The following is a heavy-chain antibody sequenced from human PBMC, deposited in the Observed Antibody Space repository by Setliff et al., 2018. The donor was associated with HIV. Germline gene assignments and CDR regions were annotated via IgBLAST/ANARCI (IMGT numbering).Heavy chain of an antibody. CDR3: ARGWPYCGGDCYVFDY. D-gene: IGHD2-21*02. Sequence: TLSLTCTVSGGSISSGIYYWSWIRQPAGKGLEWIGHIYTSGNTNYNPSLKSRVTISVDKSKNQFSLRLNSVTAADTAVYYCARGWPYCGGDCYVFDYWGQGTLVTVSS. J-gene: IGHJ4*02. V-gene: IGHV4-61*09. CDR1: GGSISSGIYY. CDR2: IYTSGNT.